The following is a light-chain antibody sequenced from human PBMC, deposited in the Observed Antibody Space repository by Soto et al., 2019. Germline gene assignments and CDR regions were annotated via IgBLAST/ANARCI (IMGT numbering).Light chain of an antibody. CDR1: SSDVGGYNY. V-gene: IGLV2-14*01. J-gene: IGLJ1*01. Sequence: QSVLTQPASVSGSPGQSITISCTGTSSDVGGYNYVSWYQHHPGKAPKLMIYEVSNRPSGVSNRFSGSKSGNTASLTISGLQDEDEYDYYCSSYTSSGTLVLGTGTKVTVL. CDR3: SSYTSSGTLV. CDR2: EVS.